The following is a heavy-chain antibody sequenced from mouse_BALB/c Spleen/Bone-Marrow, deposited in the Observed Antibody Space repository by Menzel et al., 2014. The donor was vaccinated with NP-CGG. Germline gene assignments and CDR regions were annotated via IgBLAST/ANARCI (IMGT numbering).Heavy chain of an antibody. Sequence: EVQRVESGGGLVQPGGSLKLSCAASGFDFSRYWMSWVRQAPGKGLEWIGEIDPDSSTINYTPSLKDKFIISRDNAKNTLYLQMSKVRSEDTALYYCARQGYYGYSDYWGQGTTLTVSS. V-gene: IGHV4-1*02. D-gene: IGHD1-2*01. CDR1: GFDFSRYW. CDR2: IDPDSSTI. CDR3: ARQGYYGYSDY. J-gene: IGHJ2*01.